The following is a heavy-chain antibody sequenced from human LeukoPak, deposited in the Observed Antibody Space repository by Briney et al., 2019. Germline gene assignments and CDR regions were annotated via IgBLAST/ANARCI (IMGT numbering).Heavy chain of an antibody. CDR1: GGSFSGYY. CDR3: ARVLSLDTAMASARGWFDP. J-gene: IGHJ5*02. CDR2: INHSGST. V-gene: IGHV4-34*01. Sequence: PSETLSLTCAVYGGSFSGYYWSWIRQPPGKGLEWIGEINHSGSTNYNPSLKSRVTISVDTSKNQFSLKLSSVTAADTAVYYCARVLSLDTAMASARGWFDPWGQGTLVTVSS. D-gene: IGHD5-18*01.